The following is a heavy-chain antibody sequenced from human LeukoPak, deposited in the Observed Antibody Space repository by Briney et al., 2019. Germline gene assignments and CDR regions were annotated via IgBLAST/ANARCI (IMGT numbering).Heavy chain of an antibody. J-gene: IGHJ3*02. CDR3: AKDPIVFNSGDYYFGAFNI. CDR2: ISASGGKT. Sequence: GGSLRLSCAASGFTFSSCALSWVRQAPGKGLEWVSAISASGGKTWYVDSMKGRFTISRYNSKNTLYLQMNSLRAEDTAVYYCAKDPIVFNSGDYYFGAFNIWGQGTMVTVSS. V-gene: IGHV3-23*01. D-gene: IGHD2-21*02. CDR1: GFTFSSCA.